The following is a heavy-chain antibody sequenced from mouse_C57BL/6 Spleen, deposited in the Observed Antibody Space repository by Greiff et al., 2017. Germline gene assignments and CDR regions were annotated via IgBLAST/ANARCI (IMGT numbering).Heavy chain of an antibody. CDR2: SRNKANDYTT. CDR3: ARDDFYAMDY. J-gene: IGHJ4*01. Sequence: EVQRVESGGGLVQSGRSLRLSCATSGFTFSDFYMEWVRQAPGKGLEWIAASRNKANDYTTEYSASVKGRFIVSRDTSQSILYLQMNALRAEDTAIYYCARDDFYAMDYWGQGTSVTVSS. CDR1: GFTFSDFY. V-gene: IGHV7-1*01.